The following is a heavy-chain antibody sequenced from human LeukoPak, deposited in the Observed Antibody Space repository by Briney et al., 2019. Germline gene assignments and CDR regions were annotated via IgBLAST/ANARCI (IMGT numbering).Heavy chain of an antibody. V-gene: IGHV4-39*07. D-gene: IGHD1-26*01. Sequence: KTSETLSLTCTVSGGSISSSSYYWGWIRQPPGKGLEWIGSIYYSGSTYYNPSLKSRVTISVDTSKNQFSLKLSSVTAADTAIYYCARDRWEVGIDYWGQGTLVSVSS. J-gene: IGHJ4*02. CDR3: ARDRWEVGIDY. CDR2: IYYSGST. CDR1: GGSISSSSYY.